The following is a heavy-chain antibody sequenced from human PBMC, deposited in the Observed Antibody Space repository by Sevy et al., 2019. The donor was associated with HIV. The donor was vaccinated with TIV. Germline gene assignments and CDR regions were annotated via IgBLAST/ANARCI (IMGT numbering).Heavy chain of an antibody. CDR1: GFSLSTSGVG. J-gene: IGHJ4*02. CDR3: ARHPGYYDSSGYYIGFDY. D-gene: IGHD3-22*01. Sequence: SGPTLVNPTQTLTLTCTFSGFSLSTSGVGVGWIRQPPGKALEWLALIYWNDDKRYSPSLKSRLTINKDTSKNQVVLTMTNMDPVDTDIYYCARHPGYYDSSGYYIGFDYSGQGTLVTVSS. V-gene: IGHV2-5*01. CDR2: IYWNDDK.